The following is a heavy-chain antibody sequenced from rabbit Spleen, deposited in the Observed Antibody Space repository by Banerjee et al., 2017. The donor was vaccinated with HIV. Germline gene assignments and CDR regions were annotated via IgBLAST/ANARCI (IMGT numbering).Heavy chain of an antibody. J-gene: IGHJ4*01. CDR3: ARDAGRGDYIDGVFNL. V-gene: IGHV1S45*01. Sequence: QEQLVESGGGLIKPEGSLTLTCTASGFSFSSDHYMCWVRQAPGKGLEWIACIDAGSSGTTYYASWAKGRFTISKSSSTTVTLQMTSLTVADTATYFCARDAGRGDYIDGVFNLWGPGTLVTVS. CDR1: GFSFSSDHY. D-gene: IGHD8-1*01. CDR2: IDAGSSGTT.